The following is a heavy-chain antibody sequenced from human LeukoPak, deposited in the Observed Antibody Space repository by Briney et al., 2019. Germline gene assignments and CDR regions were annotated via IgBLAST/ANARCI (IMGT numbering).Heavy chain of an antibody. Sequence: KPGGSLRLSCAASGFTFSSYSMNWVRQAPGKGLEWVSSISSSSSYIYYADSVKGRFTISRDNAKNSLYLQMNSLRAEDMALYYCAREIRYCSSTSCYYFDYWGQGTLVAVSS. CDR3: AREIRYCSSTSCYYFDY. CDR2: ISSSSSYI. J-gene: IGHJ4*02. D-gene: IGHD2-2*01. CDR1: GFTFSSYS. V-gene: IGHV3-21*04.